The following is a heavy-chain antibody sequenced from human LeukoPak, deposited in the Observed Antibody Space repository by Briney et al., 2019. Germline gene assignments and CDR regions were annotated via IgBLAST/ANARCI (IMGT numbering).Heavy chain of an antibody. CDR2: IYWNDDK. V-gene: IGHV2-5*01. CDR1: GFSLSTSGVG. D-gene: IGHD5-12*01. J-gene: IGHJ4*02. Sequence: SGPTLVKPTQTLTLTCTFSGFSLSTSGVGVGWIRQPPGKALEWLALIYWNDDKRYSPSLKSRLTITKDTSKNQVVLTMTNMDPVDTATYYCAHIPHVDIAATIGYYFDYWGQGTLVTVSS. CDR3: AHIPHVDIAATIGYYFDY.